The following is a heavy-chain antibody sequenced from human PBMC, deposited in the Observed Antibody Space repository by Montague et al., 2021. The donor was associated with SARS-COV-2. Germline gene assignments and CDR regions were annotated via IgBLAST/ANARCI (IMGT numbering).Heavy chain of an antibody. CDR2: IYYSGST. CDR1: GGSVSSYY. Sequence: SETLSLTCTVSGGSVSSYYWSWIRQSPGKGLQWLGYIYYSGSTDYKPSLESRVTMSVDASKNQLSLRLNSVTTADTAVYFCARAGGFYDYWSGYSSSAGFFDPWGQGILVTVSS. J-gene: IGHJ5*02. D-gene: IGHD3-3*01. CDR3: ARAGGFYDYWSGYSSSAGFFDP. V-gene: IGHV4-59*02.